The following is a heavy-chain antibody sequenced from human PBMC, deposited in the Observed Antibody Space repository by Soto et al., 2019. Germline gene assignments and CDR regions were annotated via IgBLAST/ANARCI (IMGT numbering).Heavy chain of an antibody. V-gene: IGHV3-23*01. CDR2: ISATGGGT. Sequence: PGGSLRLSCAASGFNFSNYAMSWVRQAPGKGLEWGSLISATGGGTYYADSVKGRFTISRDNSHNTLYLQVHSLTAEDTAVYYCAKDRRAGGNSAFYFDFWGQGAQVTVSS. CDR3: AKDRRAGGNSAFYFDF. J-gene: IGHJ4*02. D-gene: IGHD3-16*01. CDR1: GFNFSNYA.